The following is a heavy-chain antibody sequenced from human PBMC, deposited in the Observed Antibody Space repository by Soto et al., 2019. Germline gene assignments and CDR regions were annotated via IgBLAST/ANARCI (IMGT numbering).Heavy chain of an antibody. CDR3: VKMYGEPI. D-gene: IGHD2-21*01. V-gene: IGHV3-74*03. Sequence: PGGSLRLSCAVSGLTFSSSGMHWVRQAPGKGLVWVAYVTGDGSRTEYADSVKGRFTISRDNSKNTLYLQMSSLRADDTAVYYCVKMYGEPIWGQGTMVTVSS. CDR1: GLTFSSSG. J-gene: IGHJ3*02. CDR2: VTGDGSRT.